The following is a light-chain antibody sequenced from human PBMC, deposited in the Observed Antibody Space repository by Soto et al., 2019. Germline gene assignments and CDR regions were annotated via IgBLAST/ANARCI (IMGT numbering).Light chain of an antibody. V-gene: IGLV2-14*01. CDR3: SSSTSDSILV. J-gene: IGLJ2*01. CDR1: SSDVGAYNY. CDR2: EVS. Sequence: QSALTQPASVSGSPGQSITISCTGTSSDVGAYNYVSWYQQHPGKAPQLMIFEVSHRSSGVSNRFSASKSGNTASLTISGLQAEDEADYYCSSSTSDSILVFGGGTKLTVL.